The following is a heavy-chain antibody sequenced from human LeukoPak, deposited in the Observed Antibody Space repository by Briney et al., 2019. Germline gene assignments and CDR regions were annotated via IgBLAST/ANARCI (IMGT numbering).Heavy chain of an antibody. V-gene: IGHV4-38-2*01. CDR3: ARLGVMTADAFDI. Sequence: PSETLSLTCAVSGYSISSGYYWGWIRQPPGKGLEWIGSIYHSGSTYYNPSLKSRVTISVDTSKNQFSLKLSSVTAAGTAVYYCARLGVMTADAFDIWGRGTMVTVSS. J-gene: IGHJ3*02. D-gene: IGHD3-16*01. CDR2: IYHSGST. CDR1: GYSISSGYY.